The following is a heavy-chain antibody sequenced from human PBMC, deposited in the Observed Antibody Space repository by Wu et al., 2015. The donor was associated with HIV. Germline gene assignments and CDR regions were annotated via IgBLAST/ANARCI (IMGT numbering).Heavy chain of an antibody. CDR3: ARRYSSGWPDWYFDL. CDR2: ILPIYGAT. V-gene: IGHV1-69*12. D-gene: IGHD6-19*01. CDR1: GDTFSNYA. Sequence: QVHLVQSGAELKKPGSSVKVSCKASGDTFSNYAINWVRQAPGQGLEWMGDILPIYGATHYAQKFQGRVTISADESTTTAYMELSSLRSEDTAVYYCARRYSSGWPDWYFDLVGPWHPGHCLL. J-gene: IGHJ2*01.